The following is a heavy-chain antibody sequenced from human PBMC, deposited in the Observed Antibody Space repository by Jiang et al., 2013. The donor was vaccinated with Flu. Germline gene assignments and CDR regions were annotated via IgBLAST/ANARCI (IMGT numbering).Heavy chain of an antibody. CDR3: AHLYHYHSVGYYYDY. V-gene: IGHV2-5*02. Sequence: GVGWIRQPPGRPWSGLHSLYWDDDKRYSPSLKSRLTITKDTSKNQVVLTMTNMDPVDTATYYCAHLYHYHSVGYYYDYWGQGTLVTVSS. CDR1: G. D-gene: IGHD3-22*01. CDR2: LYWDDDK. J-gene: IGHJ4*02.